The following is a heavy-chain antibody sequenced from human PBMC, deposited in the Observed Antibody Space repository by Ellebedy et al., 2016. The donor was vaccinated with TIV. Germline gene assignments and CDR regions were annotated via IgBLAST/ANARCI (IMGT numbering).Heavy chain of an antibody. CDR1: GFTFSSYW. CDR2: IKTDGSST. J-gene: IGHJ4*02. CDR3: ARGYGDYGRYYFDY. V-gene: IGHV3-74*01. D-gene: IGHD4-17*01. Sequence: GESLKISCAASGFTFSSYWMHWVRQVPGKGLVWVSFIKTDGSSTSYADSVKGRFTISRDNAKNTLYLQMNSLRAEDTAVYYCARGYGDYGRYYFDYWGQGTLVTVSS.